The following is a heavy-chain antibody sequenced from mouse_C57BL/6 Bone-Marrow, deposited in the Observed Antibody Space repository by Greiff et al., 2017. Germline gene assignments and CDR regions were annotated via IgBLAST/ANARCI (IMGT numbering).Heavy chain of an antibody. J-gene: IGHJ4*01. CDR2: IWTGGGT. Sequence: VQRVESGPGLVAPSQSLSITCTVSGFSLTSYAISWVRQPPGKGLEWLGVIWTGGGTNYNSALKSRLSISKDNSKSQVFLKMNSLQTDDTARYYCAKIYYDYDGAMDYWGQGTSVTVSS. D-gene: IGHD2-4*01. CDR1: GFSLTSYA. V-gene: IGHV2-9-1*01. CDR3: AKIYYDYDGAMDY.